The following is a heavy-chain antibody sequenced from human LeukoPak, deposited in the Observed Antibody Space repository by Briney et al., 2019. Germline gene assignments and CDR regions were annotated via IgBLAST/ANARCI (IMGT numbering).Heavy chain of an antibody. CDR3: ASGPSGEPGDY. D-gene: IGHD7-27*01. V-gene: IGHV1-46*01. CDR2: INPSGGST. J-gene: IGHJ4*02. Sequence: GASVKVSCKASGHTFTSYYMHWVRQAPGQGLEWMGIINPSGGSTSYAQKFQGRVTMTRDTSTSTVYMELSSLRSEDTAVYYCASGPSGEPGDYWGQGTLVTVSS. CDR1: GHTFTSYY.